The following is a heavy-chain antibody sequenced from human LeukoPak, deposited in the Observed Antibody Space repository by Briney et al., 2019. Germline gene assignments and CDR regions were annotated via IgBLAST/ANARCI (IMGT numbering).Heavy chain of an antibody. D-gene: IGHD6-19*01. CDR3: AVRQQWLGVDY. V-gene: IGHV4-30-4*01. CDR1: GGSISSDDYY. Sequence: PSETLSLTCTVSGGSISSDDYYWSWIRQPPGKGLEWIGNIYNGGNTYYSPSLKSRVTISVDTSKNQFSLKLSSVTAADTAVYYCAVRQQWLGVDYWGQGTLVTVSS. CDR2: IYNGGNT. J-gene: IGHJ4*02.